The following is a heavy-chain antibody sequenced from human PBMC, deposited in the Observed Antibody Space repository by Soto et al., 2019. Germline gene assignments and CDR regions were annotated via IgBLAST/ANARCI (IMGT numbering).Heavy chain of an antibody. Sequence: QLQLQESGPGLVKPSETLSLTCTVSGGSISSSSYYWGWIRQPPGKGLEWIGSSYYSGSTYYNPSLKSRVTISVDTSKIRSSLKLSSVTAADTAVYYCARLLLGQQLHMDVWGQGTTVTVSS. D-gene: IGHD6-13*01. V-gene: IGHV4-39*02. J-gene: IGHJ6*02. CDR2: SYYSGST. CDR1: GGSISSSSYY. CDR3: ARLLLGQQLHMDV.